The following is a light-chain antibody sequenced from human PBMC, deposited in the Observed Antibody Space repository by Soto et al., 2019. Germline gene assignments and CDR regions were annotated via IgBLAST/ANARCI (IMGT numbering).Light chain of an antibody. J-gene: IGLJ3*02. V-gene: IGLV4-60*02. Sequence: QLVLTQSSSASASLGSSVKLTCTLSRGHSSYIIAWHQQQPGKAPRYLMKLEGSGSYDKGSGVPDRFSGSSSGADRYLTISNLQFEDEADYYCEAWDSNTNWVFGGGTKVTVL. CDR1: RGHSSYI. CDR3: EAWDSNTNWV. CDR2: LEGSGSY.